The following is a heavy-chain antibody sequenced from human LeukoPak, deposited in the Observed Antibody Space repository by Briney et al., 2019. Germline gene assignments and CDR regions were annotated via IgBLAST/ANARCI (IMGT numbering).Heavy chain of an antibody. J-gene: IGHJ3*02. CDR3: ATYYDILTGPTGAFDI. Sequence: SETLSLTCTVSGGSVSSYYWSWIRQPAGKGLEWIGRIYTSGSTNYNPSLKSRVTMSVDTSKNQFSLKLSSVTAADTAVYYCATYYDILTGPTGAFDIWGQGTMVTVSS. CDR2: IYTSGST. V-gene: IGHV4-4*07. D-gene: IGHD3-9*01. CDR1: GGSVSSYY.